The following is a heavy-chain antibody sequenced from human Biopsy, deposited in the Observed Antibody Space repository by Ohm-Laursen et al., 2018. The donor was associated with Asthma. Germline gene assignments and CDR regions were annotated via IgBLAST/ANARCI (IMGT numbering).Heavy chain of an antibody. CDR1: GSTSVETT. Sequence: SLRLSCTARGSTSVETTCSGSARLQGRGLEWISAISGSGRSAYYADSVKGQFTISRDNAKNTVYLQMNSLRAEDSAIYYCAKYSVFYYRGGNDYWGQGIVVTVSS. V-gene: IGHV3-23*01. D-gene: IGHD1-26*01. J-gene: IGHJ4*02. CDR3: AKYSVFYYRGGNDY. CDR2: ISGSGRSA.